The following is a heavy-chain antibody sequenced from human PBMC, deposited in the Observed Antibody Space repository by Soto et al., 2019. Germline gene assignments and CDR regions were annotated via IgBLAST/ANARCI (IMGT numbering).Heavy chain of an antibody. CDR1: GFTLSSYD. CDR2: IGSGGDT. V-gene: IGHV3-13*01. D-gene: IGHD3-9*01. CDR3: TRKTPPTGMEV. Sequence: EVQLVESGGGLVQPGGSLRLSCAASGFTLSSYDIHWVRQATGEGLAWVSGIGSGGDTNYADSVKGRFIISREDGKNSLYLQMNNLRVGDAAVYYCTRKTPPTGMEVWGQGATVTVSS. J-gene: IGHJ6*02.